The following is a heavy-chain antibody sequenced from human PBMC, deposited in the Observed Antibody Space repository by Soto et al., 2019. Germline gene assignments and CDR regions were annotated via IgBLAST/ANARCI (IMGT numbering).Heavy chain of an antibody. D-gene: IGHD2-2*01. CDR1: GYTFTTSG. V-gene: IGHV1-18*01. J-gene: IGHJ4*02. CDR2: ISAYNGNT. Sequence: QVQLVQSGAEVRKPGASVKVSCKASGYTFTTSGISWVRQAPGPGLEWMAMISAYNGNTNYAQKFQGRVTLTTDTPMSTAYMETRSLKSNDTATYYCARIRGIPADADYWGQGTLVTVAS. CDR3: ARIRGIPADADY.